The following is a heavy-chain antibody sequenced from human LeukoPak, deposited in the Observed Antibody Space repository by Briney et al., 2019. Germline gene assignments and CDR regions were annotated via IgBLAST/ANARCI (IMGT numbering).Heavy chain of an antibody. CDR2: ISSRSSYI. J-gene: IGHJ4*02. CDR1: GFTFSSYS. Sequence: GGSLRLSCAASGFTFSSYSMNWVRQAPGKGLEWVSSISSRSSYIYYADSVKGRFTISRDNAKNSLFLQMNSLRAEDTAVYSCARDYSSSRYFDYWGQGTLVTVSS. CDR3: ARDYSSSRYFDY. D-gene: IGHD6-13*01. V-gene: IGHV3-21*01.